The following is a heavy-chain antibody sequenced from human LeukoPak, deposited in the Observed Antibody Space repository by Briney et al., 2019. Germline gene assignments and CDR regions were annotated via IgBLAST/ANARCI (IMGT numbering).Heavy chain of an antibody. V-gene: IGHV3-33*01. Sequence: GGSLRLSCAASGFTFSNYGIHWLRQAPGKGLEWVALIWYDGSNKFYADSVKGRFTISRDNSKNTLYLQMNSLRTEDTAVYYCARWRAGIAVAVDYWGQGTLVTVSS. CDR3: ARWRAGIAVAVDY. D-gene: IGHD6-19*01. CDR1: GFTFSNYG. CDR2: IWYDGSNK. J-gene: IGHJ4*02.